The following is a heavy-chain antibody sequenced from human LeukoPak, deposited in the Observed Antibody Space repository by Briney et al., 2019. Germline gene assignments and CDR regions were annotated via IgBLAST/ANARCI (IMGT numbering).Heavy chain of an antibody. CDR1: GGSVSSGSYY. CDR3: TRSTNLEAFDI. J-gene: IGHJ3*02. Sequence: SETLSLTCTVSGGSVSSGSYYWSWIRQPPGKGLEWIGYIYYSGSTNYNPSLKSRVTISVDTSKNQFSLKLSSVTTADTAVYYCTRSTNLEAFDIWGQGTMVTVSS. V-gene: IGHV4-61*01. CDR2: IYYSGST. D-gene: IGHD2-8*01.